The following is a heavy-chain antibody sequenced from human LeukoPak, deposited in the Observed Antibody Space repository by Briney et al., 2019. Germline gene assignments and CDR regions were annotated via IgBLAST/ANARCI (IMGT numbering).Heavy chain of an antibody. Sequence: PGGSLRLSCAASGFTFSTNAMAWVRQAPGKGLEWVGLIRDKPDGGTTDYAAPVKGRFTISRDDSKSMLYLQMNSLKTEDTAVYYCTTDNAPGMDVWGQGTTVTVSS. D-gene: IGHD2-2*01. CDR3: TTDNAPGMDV. V-gene: IGHV3-15*01. CDR1: GFTFSTNA. CDR2: IRDKPDGGTT. J-gene: IGHJ6*02.